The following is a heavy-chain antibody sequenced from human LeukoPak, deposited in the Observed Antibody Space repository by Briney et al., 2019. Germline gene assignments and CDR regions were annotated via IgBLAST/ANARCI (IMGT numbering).Heavy chain of an antibody. V-gene: IGHV1-69*13. J-gene: IGHJ4*02. CDR3: ARDPHYYDSSGYGN. CDR2: IIPIFGTA. Sequence: SVKVSCKASGGTFSSYAISWVRQAPGQGLEWMGGIIPIFGTANYAQKFQGRVTITADESTSTAYMELSSLRSEDTAVYYCARDPHYYDSSGYGNWGQGTLVTVSS. CDR1: GGTFSSYA. D-gene: IGHD3-22*01.